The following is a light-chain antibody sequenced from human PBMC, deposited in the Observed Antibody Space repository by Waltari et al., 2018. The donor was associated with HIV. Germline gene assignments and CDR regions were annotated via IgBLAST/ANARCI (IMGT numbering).Light chain of an antibody. J-gene: IGKJ1*01. V-gene: IGKV3-15*01. CDR2: GAS. CDR3: QHYHNWPPWT. Sequence: EIIITQSPVTLSVSPGGKATISCTASHSVNRNLAWYQQKPGQAPSLLIYGASTRATGIPARFSGSGSGTEFILPIISLQSEDFAIYYCQHYHNWPPWTFGQGTKVEIK. CDR1: HSVNRN.